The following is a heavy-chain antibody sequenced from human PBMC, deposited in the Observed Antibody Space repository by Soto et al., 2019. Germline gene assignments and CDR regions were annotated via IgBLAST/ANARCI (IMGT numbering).Heavy chain of an antibody. J-gene: IGHJ5*01. Sequence: PGGSLRLSCSASGFTVSSNYMSWVRQAPGKGLEWVSVIYSGGSTYYADSVKGRLTISRDNSKNTLYLQMNSLRAEDTAVYYCARVSLYYDSSGYNWFVSWGQGALSTVS. CDR2: IYSGGST. V-gene: IGHV3-53*01. CDR1: GFTVSSNY. CDR3: ARVSLYYDSSGYNWFVS. D-gene: IGHD3-22*01.